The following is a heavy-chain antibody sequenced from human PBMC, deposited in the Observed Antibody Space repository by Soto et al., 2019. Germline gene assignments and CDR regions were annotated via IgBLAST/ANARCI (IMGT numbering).Heavy chain of an antibody. D-gene: IGHD3-22*01. V-gene: IGHV3-33*01. CDR3: ARDRRAYYYDTPEAFDY. J-gene: IGHJ4*02. Sequence: QVQLVESGGGVVQPGRSLRLSCAASGFTFSSYGMHWVRQAPGKGLEWVAVIWYDGSNKYYADSVKGRFTISRDNSKNPLYLQMNSLRAEDTAVYYCARDRRAYYYDTPEAFDYWGQGTLVTVSS. CDR2: IWYDGSNK. CDR1: GFTFSSYG.